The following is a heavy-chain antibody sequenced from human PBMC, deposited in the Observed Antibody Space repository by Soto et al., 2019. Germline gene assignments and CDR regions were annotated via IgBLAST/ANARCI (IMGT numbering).Heavy chain of an antibody. CDR1: GYTFTSYY. CDR2: INPSGGST. J-gene: IGHJ4*02. D-gene: IGHD4-17*01. CDR3: ARERATVTTASGVDY. Sequence: ASVKVSCKASGYTFTSYYMHWVRQAPGQGLEWLGIINPSGGSTSYAQKFHGRVTMTRDTSTSTVYMELSSLRSDDTAVYFCARERATVTTASGVDYRGRGTLVTVSS. V-gene: IGHV1-46*01.